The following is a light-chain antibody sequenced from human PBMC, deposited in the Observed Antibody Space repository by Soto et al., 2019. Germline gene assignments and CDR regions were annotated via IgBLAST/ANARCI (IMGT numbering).Light chain of an antibody. CDR3: QQYYITPLT. J-gene: IGKJ3*01. Sequence: DIVMTQSPDSLAVSLGERATINCKSSQSVLSSSNNKNYLAWYQQKPGQPPKLLIYWASTRESGVPDRFSGSGSGTDFTLTISSLQAADVAVYYCQQYYITPLTFGPGTKVDIK. V-gene: IGKV4-1*01. CDR1: QSVLSSSNNKNY. CDR2: WAS.